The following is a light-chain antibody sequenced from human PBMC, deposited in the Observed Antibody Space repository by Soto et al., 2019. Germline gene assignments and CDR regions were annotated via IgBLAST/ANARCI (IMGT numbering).Light chain of an antibody. J-gene: IGKJ4*01. V-gene: IGKV3-20*01. CDR1: QRVSSAL. Sequence: PGERATLSCRASQRVSSALLAWYQQKPGQAPRLLIYRASTRATGIPDRFTGSGSGTDFTLTISRLEPEDFAVYYCQQYESSPLTFGGGTKVEIK. CDR3: QQYESSPLT. CDR2: RAS.